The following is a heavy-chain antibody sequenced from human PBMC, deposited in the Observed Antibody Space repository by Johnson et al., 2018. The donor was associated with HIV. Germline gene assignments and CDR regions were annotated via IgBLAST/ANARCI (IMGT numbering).Heavy chain of an antibody. CDR2: IWYDGSNE. V-gene: IGHV3-33*01. CDR1: GFTFSSYG. CDR3: ARYSGSYLPDAFDI. J-gene: IGHJ3*02. D-gene: IGHD1-26*01. Sequence: VQLVESGGGVVQPGRSLRLSCAASGFTFSSYGMHWVRQAPGKGLEWVAVIWYDGSNEHYADSVKGRFTISRDNAKNSLYLQMNSLRAEDTAVYYCARYSGSYLPDAFDIWGQGTMVTVSS.